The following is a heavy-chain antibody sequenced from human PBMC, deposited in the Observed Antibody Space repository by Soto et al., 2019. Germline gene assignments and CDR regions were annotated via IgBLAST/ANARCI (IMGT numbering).Heavy chain of an antibody. CDR2: ITPFSGDV. J-gene: IGHJ4*02. D-gene: IGHD6-25*01. V-gene: IGHV1-45*02. CDR3: ARGLGSGDY. Sequence: GASVKVSCKALGNTFTYRYLHWVRQAPGQALEWMGWITPFSGDVHYAQNFQERVTITRDRSISTVYMQMSSLRSEDTAVYYCARGLGSGDYWGRGTLVTVSS. CDR1: GNTFTYRY.